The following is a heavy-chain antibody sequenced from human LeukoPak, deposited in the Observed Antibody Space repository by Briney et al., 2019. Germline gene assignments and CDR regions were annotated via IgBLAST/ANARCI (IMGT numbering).Heavy chain of an antibody. CDR3: ARDSSISYGRDWFDP. CDR2: FYTSAST. V-gene: IGHV4-4*07. Sequence: ASETLSLTCTVSGASISSYYWSWIRQPAGRGLEWIGRFYTSASTNYNPSLKSRVSMSTDTSKNQFSLRLSSVTAADTAVYYCARDSSISYGRDWFDPWGQGTLVTVS. CDR1: GASISSYY. J-gene: IGHJ5*02. D-gene: IGHD6-13*01.